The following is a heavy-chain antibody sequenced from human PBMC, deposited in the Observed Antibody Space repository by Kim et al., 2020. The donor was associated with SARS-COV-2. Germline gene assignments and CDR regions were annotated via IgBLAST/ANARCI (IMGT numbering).Heavy chain of an antibody. D-gene: IGHD5-12*01. CDR2: IKSSDGYT. J-gene: IGHJ4*02. V-gene: IGHV1-46*01. Sequence: ASVKVSCKASGDTLINDYMHWVRQAPGQGLEWMGLIKSSDGYTNYAQKFRGRVTLTRDTSTSTVYMELSSLRFEDTAIYYCARDTEVGYGSSYYWGQGTLVTVSS. CDR1: GDTLINDY. CDR3: ARDTEVGYGSSYY.